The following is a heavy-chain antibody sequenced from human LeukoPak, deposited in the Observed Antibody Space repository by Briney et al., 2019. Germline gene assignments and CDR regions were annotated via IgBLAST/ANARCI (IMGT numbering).Heavy chain of an antibody. V-gene: IGHV1-2*02. CDR2: INPNSGGT. Sequence: ASVKVSCKASGYTFTGYYMHWVRQAPGQGLEWMGWINPNSGGTNYAQKFQGRVTMIRDTSNSTAYMELSGLRSDDTAVFYCARDSITLPFDPWGQGTLVTVSS. CDR1: GYTFTGYY. CDR3: ARDSITLPFDP. J-gene: IGHJ5*02. D-gene: IGHD3-10*01.